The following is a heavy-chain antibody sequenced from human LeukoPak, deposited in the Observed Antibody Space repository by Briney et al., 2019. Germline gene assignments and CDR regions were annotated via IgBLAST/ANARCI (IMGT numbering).Heavy chain of an antibody. CDR1: GFTFSTYG. J-gene: IGHJ5*02. CDR2: IRYDGSNK. D-gene: IGHD3-10*01. Sequence: GGSLRLSCAASGFTFSTYGMHWVRQAPGKGLEWVAFIRYDGSNKYYADSVKGRFTISRDNSKNTLYLQMNSLRAEDTAVYYCAKDRDTMVRGVIISWFDPWGQGTLVTVSS. V-gene: IGHV3-30*02. CDR3: AKDRDTMVRGVIISWFDP.